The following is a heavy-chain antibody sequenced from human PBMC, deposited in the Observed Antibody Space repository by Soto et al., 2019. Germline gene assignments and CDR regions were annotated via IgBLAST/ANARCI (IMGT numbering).Heavy chain of an antibody. V-gene: IGHV3-21*01. J-gene: IGHJ6*02. D-gene: IGHD3-22*01. CDR1: GFTFSSYS. CDR2: ISSSSSYI. CDR3: ARENYYDSSGYYYESVDYYYGMDV. Sequence: EVQLVESGGGLVKPGGSLRLSCAASGFTFSSYSMNWVRQAPGKGLEWVSSISSSSSYIYYADSVKGRFTISRENAKNSLYLQMNSLRAEDTAVYCCARENYYDSSGYYYESVDYYYGMDVWGQGTTVTVSS.